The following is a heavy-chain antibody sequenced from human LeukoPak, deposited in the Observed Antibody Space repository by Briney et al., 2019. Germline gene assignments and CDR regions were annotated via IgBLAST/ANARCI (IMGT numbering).Heavy chain of an antibody. J-gene: IGHJ4*02. CDR1: GFTFSNYW. CDR3: VRTVGSQEY. V-gene: IGHV3-74*01. D-gene: IGHD4-23*01. Sequence: GGSLRLSCAASGFTFSNYWMHWVRQAPGKGLVWVSRINRDGSITNYADSVKGRFTISRDNAKNTLYLKMNSLRADDTAVYYCVRTVGSQEYWGQGALVTVSS. CDR2: INRDGSIT.